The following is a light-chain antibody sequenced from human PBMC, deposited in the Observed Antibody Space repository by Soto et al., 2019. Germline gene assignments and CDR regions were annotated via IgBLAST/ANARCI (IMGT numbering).Light chain of an antibody. CDR1: QSVSSSY. CDR3: QQYGSSPPIT. CDR2: GAS. J-gene: IGKJ4*01. V-gene: IGKV3-20*01. Sequence: EIVLTQSPGTLSLSPGERATLSCRARQSVSSSYLAWYQQKPGQAPRLLIYGASSRATGIPDRFSGSGSGTDFTLTISRLEPEDFAVYYCQQYGSSPPITFGGGTKVEI.